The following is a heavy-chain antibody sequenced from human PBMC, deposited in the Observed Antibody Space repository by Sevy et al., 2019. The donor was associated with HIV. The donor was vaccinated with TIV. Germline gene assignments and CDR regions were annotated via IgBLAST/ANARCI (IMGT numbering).Heavy chain of an antibody. CDR3: ASGGGYGWYYFDY. Sequence: ASVKVSCKASGGTFRSYVIIWVRQAPGQGLEWMGGIIPILGTVNFARKFQGRGTITTDDSTKPAYRELSSLRSEETAVYYCASGGGYGWYYFDYWGQETLVTVSS. V-gene: IGHV1-69*05. J-gene: IGHJ4*02. D-gene: IGHD5-18*01. CDR2: IIPILGTV. CDR1: GGTFRSYV.